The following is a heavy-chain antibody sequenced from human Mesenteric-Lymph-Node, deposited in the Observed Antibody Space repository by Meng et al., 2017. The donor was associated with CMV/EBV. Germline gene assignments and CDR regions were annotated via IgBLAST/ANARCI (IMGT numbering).Heavy chain of an antibody. Sequence: GESLKISCAASGFTFSSYSMNWVRQAPGKGLEWVSSISSSSSYIYYADSVKGRFTISRDNAKNSLYLQMNSLRAEDMAVYYCARDGGLYSSSPSDSWGQGTLVTVSS. D-gene: IGHD6-6*01. CDR1: GFTFSSYS. CDR3: ARDGGLYSSSPSDS. V-gene: IGHV3-21*01. CDR2: ISSSSSYI. J-gene: IGHJ4*02.